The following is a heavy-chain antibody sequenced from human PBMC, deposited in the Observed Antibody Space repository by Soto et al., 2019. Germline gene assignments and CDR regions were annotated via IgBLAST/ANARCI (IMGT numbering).Heavy chain of an antibody. CDR1: GGSISSSSYY. V-gene: IGHV4-39*01. D-gene: IGHD3-3*02. J-gene: IGHJ6*02. CDR3: ARHWGAILEYYGMDV. CDR2: IYYSGST. Sequence: PSETLSLTCTVSGGSISSSSYYWGWIRQPPGKGLEWIGSIYYSGSTYYNPSLKSRVTISVDTSKNQFSLKLSSVTAADTAVYYCARHWGAILEYYGMDVWRQGTTVTVSS.